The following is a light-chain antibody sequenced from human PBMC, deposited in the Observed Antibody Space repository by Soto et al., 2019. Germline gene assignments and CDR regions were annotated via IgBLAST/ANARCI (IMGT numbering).Light chain of an antibody. V-gene: IGLV3-21*02. CDR2: DDS. J-gene: IGLJ2*01. Sequence: SYELTQPPSVSVAPGQTATISCGGNNIGSKTVHWYQQKPGQAPVLVVYDDSDWPSGIPERFSGSNSGNTATLTISGVEAGDEADYYCQVWHTSSDHHVVFGGGTKLTVL. CDR3: QVWHTSSDHHVV. CDR1: NIGSKT.